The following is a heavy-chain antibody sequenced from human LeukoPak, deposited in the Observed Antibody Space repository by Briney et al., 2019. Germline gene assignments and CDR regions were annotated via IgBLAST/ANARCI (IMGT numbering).Heavy chain of an antibody. J-gene: IGHJ6*02. CDR1: GYSFTSYW. CDR3: ASTGSDTAMVRSYYYYGMDV. CDR2: IYPGDSDT. Sequence: GESLKISCKGSGYSFTSYWIGWVRQMPGKGLEWMGIIYPGDSDTRYSPSFQGQVTISADKSISTAYLQWSSLKASDTAMYHCASTGSDTAMVRSYYYYGMDVWGQGTTVTVSS. D-gene: IGHD5-18*01. V-gene: IGHV5-51*01.